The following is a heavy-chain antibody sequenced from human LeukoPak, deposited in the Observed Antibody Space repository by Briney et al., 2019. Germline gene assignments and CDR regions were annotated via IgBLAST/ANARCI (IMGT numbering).Heavy chain of an antibody. Sequence: SETLSLTCAVYGGSFSGYYWSWIRQPPGKGLEWIGEINHSGSTNYNPSLKSRVTTSVDTSKNQFSLKLSSVTAADTAVYYCARGAYGDYSGVFYYYYGMDVWGQGTTVTVSS. V-gene: IGHV4-34*01. D-gene: IGHD4-17*01. CDR2: INHSGST. CDR1: GGSFSGYY. CDR3: ARGAYGDYSGVFYYYYGMDV. J-gene: IGHJ6*02.